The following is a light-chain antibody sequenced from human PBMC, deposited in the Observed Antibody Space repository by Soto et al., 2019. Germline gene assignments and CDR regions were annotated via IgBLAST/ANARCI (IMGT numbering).Light chain of an antibody. V-gene: IGKV3D-15*01. Sequence: EIVLTQSPATLSVSPGERATLSCRASQGVFRNLAWYQQKPGQAPRLLIYGASTRASAIPARFSGRGSGTDFTLTISRLQSEDFAVYFCHQYHNWPRTFGQGTKVDVK. CDR3: HQYHNWPRT. CDR2: GAS. J-gene: IGKJ1*01. CDR1: QGVFRN.